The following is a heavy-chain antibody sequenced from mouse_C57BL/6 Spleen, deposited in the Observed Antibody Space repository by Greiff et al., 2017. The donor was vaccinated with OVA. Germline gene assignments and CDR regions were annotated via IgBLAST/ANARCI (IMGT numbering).Heavy chain of an antibody. J-gene: IGHJ2*01. Sequence: EVHLVESGGGLVQPGGSLSLSCAASGFTFTDYYMSWVRQPPGKALEWLGFIRNKANGYTTEYSASVKGRFTISRDNSQSILYLQMDALRAKDSATYYCARTYYGSSYGKYFDYWGQGTTLTVSS. CDR2: IRNKANGYTT. CDR3: ARTYYGSSYGKYFDY. CDR1: GFTFTDYY. D-gene: IGHD1-1*01. V-gene: IGHV7-3*01.